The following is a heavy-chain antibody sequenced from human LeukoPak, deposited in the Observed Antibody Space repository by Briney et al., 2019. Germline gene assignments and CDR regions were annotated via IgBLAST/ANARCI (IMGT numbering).Heavy chain of an antibody. CDR1: GFTFISYA. J-gene: IGHJ4*02. CDR3: AKGSDYGYYFDY. V-gene: IGHV3-23*01. D-gene: IGHD4-17*01. CDR2: ISGSGYST. Sequence: HPGGSLRLSCAASGFTFISYAMNWVRQAPGKGLEWVALISGSGYSTYYADSVKGRFTISRDNSKNTLYLQMNSLKAEDTAIYYCAKGSDYGYYFDYWGQGTLVTVSS.